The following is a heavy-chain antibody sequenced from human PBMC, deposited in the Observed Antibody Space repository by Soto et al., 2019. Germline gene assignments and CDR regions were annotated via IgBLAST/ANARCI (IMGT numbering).Heavy chain of an antibody. D-gene: IGHD3-22*01. CDR2: IFHSGST. CDR1: GVSIRSYY. CDR3: GRTIENCDNSGYDYSEC. V-gene: IGHV4-59*01. J-gene: IGHJ4*02. Sequence: SENLSLPCSVSGVSIRSYYWSWIRQSPGKGLEWISYIFHSGSTNYKPSLKSRVTISADTSKNQFSLKLSSVTAADTGEYYCGRTIENCDNSGYDYSECWGQRTLGTAST.